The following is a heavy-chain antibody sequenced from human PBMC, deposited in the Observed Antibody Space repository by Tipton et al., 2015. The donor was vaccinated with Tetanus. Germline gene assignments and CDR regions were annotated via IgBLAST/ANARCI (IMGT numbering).Heavy chain of an antibody. D-gene: IGHD3-10*01. Sequence: TLSLTCTVSGGSISSYYWSWIRQPPGKGLEWIGEINHSGSTNYNPSLKSRVTISVDTSKNQFSLKLSSVTAADTAVYYCAGARGYWGQGTLVTVSS. J-gene: IGHJ4*02. V-gene: IGHV4-34*01. CDR3: AGARGY. CDR1: GGSISSYY. CDR2: INHSGST.